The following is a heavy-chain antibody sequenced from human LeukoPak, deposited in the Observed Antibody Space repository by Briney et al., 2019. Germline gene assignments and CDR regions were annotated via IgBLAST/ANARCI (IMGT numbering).Heavy chain of an antibody. CDR2: ISGSGGST. CDR1: GFTFSSYA. V-gene: IGHV3-23*01. Sequence: GGSLRLSCAASGFTFSSYAMSWVRQAPGKGLEWVSAISGSGGSTYYADSVKGRFTISRDNSKNTLYLQMNSLRAEDTAVYYCAKVEHYEFWSGFDCLDPWGQGTLVTVSS. CDR3: AKVEHYEFWSGFDCLDP. J-gene: IGHJ5*02. D-gene: IGHD3-3*01.